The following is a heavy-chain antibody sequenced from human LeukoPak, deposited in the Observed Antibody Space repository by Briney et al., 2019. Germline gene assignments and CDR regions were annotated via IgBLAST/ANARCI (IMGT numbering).Heavy chain of an antibody. J-gene: IGHJ4*02. CDR1: GGSISSYY. Sequence: PSETLSLTCTVSGGSISSYYWSWIRQPPGKGLEWIGYIYYSGSTNYNPSLKSRVTISVDTSKNQFSLKLSSVTAADTAVYYCARGREHYDFWSGYFDYWGQGTLVTVSS. CDR3: ARGREHYDFWSGYFDY. D-gene: IGHD3-3*01. CDR2: IYYSGST. V-gene: IGHV4-59*01.